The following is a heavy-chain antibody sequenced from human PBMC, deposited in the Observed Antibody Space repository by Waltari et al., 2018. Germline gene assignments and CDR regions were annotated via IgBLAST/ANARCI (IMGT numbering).Heavy chain of an antibody. D-gene: IGHD6-19*01. CDR1: GGSFSGYY. CDR3: ARHLAVAGTQGFDY. Sequence: QVQLQQWGAGLLKPSETLSLTCAVYGGSFSGYYWSWIRQPPGKGLEWIGEINHSGSTNYNPSLKSRVTISVDTSKNQFSLKLSSVTAADTAVYYCARHLAVAGTQGFDYWGQGTLVTVSS. CDR2: INHSGST. V-gene: IGHV4-34*01. J-gene: IGHJ4*02.